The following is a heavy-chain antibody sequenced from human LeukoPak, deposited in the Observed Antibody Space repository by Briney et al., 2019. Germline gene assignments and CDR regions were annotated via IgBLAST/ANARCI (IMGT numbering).Heavy chain of an antibody. CDR1: GFTFSSYW. J-gene: IGHJ4*02. V-gene: IGHV3-7*01. D-gene: IGHD3-3*01. CDR3: ARVKDPIFGVLFF. CDR2: IKQDGSEK. Sequence: QSGGSLRLSCAASGFTFSSYWMSWVRQAPGKGLEWEANIKQDGSEKYYVDSVKGRFTISRDNAKNSLYPQMNSLRAEDTAVYYCARVKDPIFGVLFFGGQGTLVTVSS.